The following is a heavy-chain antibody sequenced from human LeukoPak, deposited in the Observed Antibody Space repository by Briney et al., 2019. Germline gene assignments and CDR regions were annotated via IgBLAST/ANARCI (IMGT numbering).Heavy chain of an antibody. D-gene: IGHD6-6*01. Sequence: SVTVSCKASGGTFSSYAISWVRQAPGQGLEWMGRIIPIFGIANYAQKFQGRVTITADKSTSTAYMELSSLRSEDTAVYYCARDLEYSSSSNWFDPWGQGTLVTVSS. CDR3: ARDLEYSSSSNWFDP. CDR2: IIPIFGIA. CDR1: GGTFSSYA. V-gene: IGHV1-69*04. J-gene: IGHJ5*02.